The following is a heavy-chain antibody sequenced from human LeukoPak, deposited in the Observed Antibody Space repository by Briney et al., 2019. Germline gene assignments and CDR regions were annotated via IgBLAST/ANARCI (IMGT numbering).Heavy chain of an antibody. CDR2: IWYDGSSK. CDR3: ARDPLRYFDWCPDY. D-gene: IGHD3-9*01. Sequence: GGSLRLSCAASGFSFSNYDMHWVRQAPGKGLEWVAVIWYDGSSKYYADSVKGRFTISRDNSKNTLYLQMNSLRVEDTAVYYCARDPLRYFDWCPDYWGQGTLVTVSS. CDR1: GFSFSNYD. V-gene: IGHV3-33*01. J-gene: IGHJ4*02.